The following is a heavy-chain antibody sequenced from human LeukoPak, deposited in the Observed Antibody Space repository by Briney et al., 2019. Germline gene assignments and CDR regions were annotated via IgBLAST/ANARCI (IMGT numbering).Heavy chain of an antibody. V-gene: IGHV3-23*01. CDR1: GFTFSTYS. CDR3: AKSGYNRFDY. D-gene: IGHD5-24*01. Sequence: GGSLRLSCAASGFTFSTYSMNWVRQAPGKGLEWVSSISGSGSGGSTYYADSVKGRFTISRDNSKNTLYLQMNSLRAEDTAVYYCAKSGYNRFDYWGQGTLVTVSS. CDR2: ISGSGSGGST. J-gene: IGHJ4*02.